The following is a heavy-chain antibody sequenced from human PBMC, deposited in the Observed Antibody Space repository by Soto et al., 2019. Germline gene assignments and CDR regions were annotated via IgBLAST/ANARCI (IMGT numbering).Heavy chain of an antibody. CDR3: ARGIVETTKGNFDY. J-gene: IGHJ4*01. V-gene: IGHV4-34*01. CDR2: INHSGRT. Sequence: PSETLSLTCAVYGGSFSNYYWNWIRQPPGKGLEWIGEINHSGRTNYNPSLKSRLTISVDTSKNQFSLQLTSVTAADTAVYYCARGIVETTKGNFDYWGHGTLVTVFS. CDR1: GGSFSNYY. D-gene: IGHD1-26*01.